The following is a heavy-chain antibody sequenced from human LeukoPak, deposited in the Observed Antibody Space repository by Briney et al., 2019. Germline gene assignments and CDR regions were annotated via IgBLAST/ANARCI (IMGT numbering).Heavy chain of an antibody. V-gene: IGHV4-59*01. CDR1: GGSISGYY. J-gene: IGHJ4*02. CDR2: ISYSGST. CDR3: ARDGRAGSLFAY. D-gene: IGHD6-19*01. Sequence: SETLSLTCTVSGGSISGYYWSWIRQPPGKGLEWVGYISYSGSTNYKPSLKSRVTISVDTSKNQFSLKLSSVTAADTAIYYCARDGRAGSLFAYWGQGTLVTVSS.